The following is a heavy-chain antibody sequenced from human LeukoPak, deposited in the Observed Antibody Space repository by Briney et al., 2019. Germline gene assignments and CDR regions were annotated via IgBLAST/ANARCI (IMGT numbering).Heavy chain of an antibody. CDR3: ARTDGGKVRGSNYYYYMDV. V-gene: IGHV1-69*10. CDR1: GYTFTGYY. Sequence: ASVKVSCEASGYTFTGYYMHWVRQAPGQGLEWMGGIIPILGTANYAQKFQGRVTITADKSTSTAYMELSSLRSEDTAVYYCARTDGGKVRGSNYYYYMDVWGKGTTVTVSS. D-gene: IGHD4-23*01. J-gene: IGHJ6*03. CDR2: IIPILGTA.